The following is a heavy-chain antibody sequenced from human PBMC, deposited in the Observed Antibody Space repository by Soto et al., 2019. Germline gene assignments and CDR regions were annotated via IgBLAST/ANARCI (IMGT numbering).Heavy chain of an antibody. CDR1: GFTFNDHA. CDR2: ISWNSGNI. CDR3: AKDMNRAAIGTCDFDY. D-gene: IGHD6-13*01. J-gene: IGHJ4*02. V-gene: IGHV3-9*01. Sequence: EVQLVESGGGLVQPGRSLRLSCAASGFTFNDHAMHWVRQAPGKGLEWVSGISWNSGNIDYADSVKGRFTISRDNAKNSLYLQMNSLRVEDAALYYCAKDMNRAAIGTCDFDYWGQGTLVTVSS.